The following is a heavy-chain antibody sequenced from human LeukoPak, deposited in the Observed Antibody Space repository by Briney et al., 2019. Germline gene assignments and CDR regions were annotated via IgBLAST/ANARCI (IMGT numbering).Heavy chain of an antibody. CDR1: GFTFSSYW. D-gene: IGHD3-9*01. V-gene: IGHV3-74*01. CDR2: INTEGAST. Sequence: GGSLRLSCAASGFTFSSYWMHWVRQAPGKVLVWVSRINTEGASTSYAGSVKGRFTISRDNAKNTLYLQMSSLRADDTAVYYCARDFDRYYFDYWGQGSLVTVSS. CDR3: ARDFDRYYFDY. J-gene: IGHJ4*02.